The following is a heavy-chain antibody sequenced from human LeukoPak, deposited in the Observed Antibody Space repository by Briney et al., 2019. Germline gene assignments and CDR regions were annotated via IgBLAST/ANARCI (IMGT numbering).Heavy chain of an antibody. J-gene: IGHJ4*02. CDR3: ARVAVAGTPFDY. V-gene: IGHV1-8*01. Sequence: ASVNVSCTASGYTFTSYDINWVRQATGQGLEWMGWMNPNSGNTGYAQKFQGRVTMTRNTSISTAYMELSSLRSEDTAVYYCARVAVAGTPFDYWGQGTLVTVSS. CDR2: MNPNSGNT. CDR1: GYTFTSYD. D-gene: IGHD6-19*01.